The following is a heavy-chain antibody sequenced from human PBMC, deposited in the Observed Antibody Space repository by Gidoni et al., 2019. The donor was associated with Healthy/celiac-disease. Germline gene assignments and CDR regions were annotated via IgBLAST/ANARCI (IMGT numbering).Heavy chain of an antibody. Sequence: QVQLQESGPGLVKPSETLSLTCTVSGGSISSYYWSWIRQPPGQGLGWIGYIYYSGSTNYNPSLKSRVTISVDTSKNQFSLKLSSVTAADTAVYYCARVRCSSTSCYTGLLFDYWGQGTLVTVSS. D-gene: IGHD2-2*02. CDR3: ARVRCSSTSCYTGLLFDY. J-gene: IGHJ4*02. CDR2: IYYSGST. CDR1: GGSISSYY. V-gene: IGHV4-59*01.